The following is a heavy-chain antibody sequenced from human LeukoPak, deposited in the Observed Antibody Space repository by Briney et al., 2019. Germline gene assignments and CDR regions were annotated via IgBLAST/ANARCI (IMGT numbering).Heavy chain of an antibody. CDR1: GGSISSYY. CDR3: AREHYDILTGENHDAFDI. D-gene: IGHD3-9*01. CDR2: IYTSGST. Sequence: SETLSLTCTVSGGSISSYYWSWIRQPAGKGLEWIGRIYTSGSTNYNPSLKGRVTMSVDTSKNQFSLKLSSVTAADTAVYYCAREHYDILTGENHDAFDIWGQGTMVTVSS. V-gene: IGHV4-4*07. J-gene: IGHJ3*02.